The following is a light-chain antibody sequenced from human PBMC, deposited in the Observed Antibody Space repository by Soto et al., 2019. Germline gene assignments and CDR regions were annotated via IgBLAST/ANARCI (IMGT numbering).Light chain of an antibody. CDR2: SNN. CDR1: SSNIGSNT. CDR3: ATWDDSLNGWV. J-gene: IGLJ3*02. V-gene: IGLV1-44*01. Sequence: QSVLTQPPSASGTPGQRVTISCSGSSSNIGSNTVNWYQHLPGTAPKLLIYSNNQRPSGVPDRFSGSKSGTSASLAISGLQSEDEADYYCATWDDSLNGWVFGGGTKVIVL.